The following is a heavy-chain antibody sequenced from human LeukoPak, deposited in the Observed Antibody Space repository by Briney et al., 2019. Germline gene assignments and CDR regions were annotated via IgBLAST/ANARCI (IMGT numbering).Heavy chain of an antibody. CDR2: IDTNTGNP. CDR1: GYTFSSYP. J-gene: IGHJ4*02. V-gene: IGHV7-4-1*02. D-gene: IGHD3-16*01. CDR3: ARGGGARLRDPFDY. Sequence: ASVKVSCKASGYTFSSYPMIWVRQAPGQGLEWMGWIDTNTGNPSNAQGFTGRFVFSLDTSVSTTFLYINNLKADDTAVYYCARGGGARLRDPFDYWGQGTLVTVSS.